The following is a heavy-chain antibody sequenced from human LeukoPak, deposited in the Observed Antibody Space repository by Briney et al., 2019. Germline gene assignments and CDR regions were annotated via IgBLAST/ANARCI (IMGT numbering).Heavy chain of an antibody. J-gene: IGHJ4*02. CDR1: GFTFSHYS. CDR2: INDSGDP. D-gene: IGHD2-2*01. Sequence: GSLRLSCAASGFTFSHYSMNWVRQAPGRGLEWIGEINDSGDPKYNPSLKSRVTISVDTSKNQSSLKLNSVTAADTAIFYCARRRGGYCSSTTCPVPFDYWGQGTLVTVSS. CDR3: ARRRGGYCSSTTCPVPFDY. V-gene: IGHV4-34*01.